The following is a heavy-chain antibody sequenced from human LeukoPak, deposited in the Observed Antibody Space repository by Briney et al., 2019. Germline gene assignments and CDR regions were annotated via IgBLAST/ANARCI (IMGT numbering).Heavy chain of an antibody. D-gene: IGHD3-9*01. J-gene: IGHJ3*02. Sequence: VRRATGHGIEKMGGMNPNSGNTGYAQKFQGRVTMTRNTSISTAYMELSSLRSEDTAVYYCARGTRLRYFDWLLSRVAFDIWGQGTMVTVSS. CDR2: MNPNSGNT. V-gene: IGHV1-8*01. CDR3: ARGTRLRYFDWLLSRVAFDI.